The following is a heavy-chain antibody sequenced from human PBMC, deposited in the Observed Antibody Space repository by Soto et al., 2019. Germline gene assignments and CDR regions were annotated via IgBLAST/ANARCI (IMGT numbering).Heavy chain of an antibody. CDR3: ARDRITGTPPWFAP. CDR2: IWYDGSNK. J-gene: IGHJ5*02. V-gene: IGHV3-33*01. D-gene: IGHD1-7*01. Sequence: PGGSLRLCCAASGFTFSSYGMHWVRQAPGKGLEWVAVIWYDGSNKYYADSVKGRFTISRDNSKNTLYLQMNSLRAEDTAVYYCARDRITGTPPWFAPWGQGTLVTVSS. CDR1: GFTFSSYG.